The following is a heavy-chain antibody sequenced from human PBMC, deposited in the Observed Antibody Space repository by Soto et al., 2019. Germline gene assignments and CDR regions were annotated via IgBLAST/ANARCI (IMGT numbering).Heavy chain of an antibody. CDR3: ARAQSIRGVIIVPYYFDY. V-gene: IGHV4-59*12. Sequence: SETLSLTCTVSGGSISSYYWSWIRQPPGKGLEWIGDIYHSGNTNYNPSLKSRVTISVDTSKNQFSLKLSSVTAADTAVYYCARAQSIRGVIIVPYYFDYWGQGTLVTVSS. CDR1: GGSISSYY. D-gene: IGHD3-10*01. J-gene: IGHJ4*02. CDR2: IYHSGNT.